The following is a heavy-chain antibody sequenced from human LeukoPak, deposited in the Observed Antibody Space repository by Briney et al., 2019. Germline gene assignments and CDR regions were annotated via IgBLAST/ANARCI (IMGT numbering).Heavy chain of an antibody. Sequence: NPSGTLSLTCTVSGGSISSYYWNWLRQPPGKGLEWIGYIYYNGYTNYNPSLKSRVTISVDASNNQFSLKVTSVTAADTAIYYCARGGNDFWSGPLLDYWGQGTLVTVSS. J-gene: IGHJ4*02. V-gene: IGHV4-59*12. CDR3: ARGGNDFWSGPLLDY. CDR2: IYYNGYT. D-gene: IGHD3-3*01. CDR1: GGSISSYY.